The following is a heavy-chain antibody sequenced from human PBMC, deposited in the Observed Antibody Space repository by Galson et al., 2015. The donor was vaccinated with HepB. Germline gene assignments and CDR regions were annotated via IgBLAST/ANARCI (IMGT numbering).Heavy chain of an antibody. CDR3: ARDPLGAGWFDP. CDR2: INVNTGDT. V-gene: IGHV1-2*06. J-gene: IGHJ5*02. D-gene: IGHD1-26*01. CDR1: GYTFTGYY. Sequence: SVKVSCKASGYTFTGYYIHWVRQVPGQGLEWMGRINVNTGDTNHAQTFQGRVTLTRDMSISTVYMELSRLKSDDAAVYYCARDPLGAGWFDPLGQGTLVTVSS.